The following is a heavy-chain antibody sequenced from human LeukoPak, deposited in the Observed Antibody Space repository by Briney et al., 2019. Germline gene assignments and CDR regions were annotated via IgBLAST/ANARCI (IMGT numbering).Heavy chain of an antibody. CDR1: GYTFTYYY. CDR2: ISPKSGGT. V-gene: IGHV1-2*02. J-gene: IGHJ6*01. D-gene: IGHD3-16*01. CDR3: TPFRDPYGMDV. Sequence: ASVKVSCKASGYTFTYYYLHWVRQAPGQGLEWMGWISPKSGGTTYAQKFQGRVTMTRDTSISTAYLELTSLRSGDTAIYYCTPFRDPYGMDVWGQGTTVTVSS.